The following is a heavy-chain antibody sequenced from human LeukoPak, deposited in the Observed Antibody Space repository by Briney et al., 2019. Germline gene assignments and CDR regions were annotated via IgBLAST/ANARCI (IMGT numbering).Heavy chain of an antibody. CDR1: GFTFSDHY. J-gene: IGHJ4*02. V-gene: IGHV3-23*01. CDR3: AKDDRLQRFLH. Sequence: GGSLRLSCAASGFTFSDHYMNWVRQAPGKGLEWVSGLTGSGGITYYADSVKGRFTTSRDNSNNTLYLQMNSLRAEDTAVYYCAKDDRLQRFLHWGQGTLVTVSS. CDR2: LTGSGGIT. D-gene: IGHD3-16*01.